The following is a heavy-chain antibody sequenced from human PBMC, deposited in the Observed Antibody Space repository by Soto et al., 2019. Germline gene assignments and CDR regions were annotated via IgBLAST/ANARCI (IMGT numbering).Heavy chain of an antibody. CDR3: ARVRILLGEHYYYGMDV. CDR1: GYTFTSYE. Sequence: GASVKVSCKASGYTFTSYEINWVGQATGQGLQWMGWTNPNSGNTGYAQKFQGRVTMTRNTSISTAYMELSSLRSEDTAVYYCARVRILLGEHYYYGMDVWGRGTSVTVSS. V-gene: IGHV1-8*01. J-gene: IGHJ6*02. D-gene: IGHD3-16*01. CDR2: TNPNSGNT.